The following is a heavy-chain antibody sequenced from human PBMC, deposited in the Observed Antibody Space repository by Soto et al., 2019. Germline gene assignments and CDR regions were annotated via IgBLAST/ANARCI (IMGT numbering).Heavy chain of an antibody. CDR2: IRQDGSES. V-gene: IGHV3-7*01. Sequence: EVQLVESGGGLVQPGESLRLSCATSGFSFSNYWMSWVRQAPGKGLERVAKIRQDGSESFYVDSLKGRFTISRDNAKNSLYLQMNSLRVEDTAVYYCAVGGWYMTSGGQGTLVTVSS. J-gene: IGHJ4*02. D-gene: IGHD6-19*01. CDR1: GFSFSNYW. CDR3: AVGGWYMTS.